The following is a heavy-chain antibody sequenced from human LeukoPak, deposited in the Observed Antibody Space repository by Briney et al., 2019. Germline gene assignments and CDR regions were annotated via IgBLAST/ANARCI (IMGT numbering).Heavy chain of an antibody. J-gene: IGHJ4*02. D-gene: IGHD6-19*01. CDR3: ARDHGSSGWYNY. Sequence: SVKVSCKASGGTFISYAISWVRQAPGQGLEWMGRIIPIFGTANYAQKFQGRVTITTDESTSTAYMELSSLRSEDTAVYYCARDHGSSGWYNYWGQGTLVTVSS. CDR2: IIPIFGTA. CDR1: GGTFISYA. V-gene: IGHV1-69*05.